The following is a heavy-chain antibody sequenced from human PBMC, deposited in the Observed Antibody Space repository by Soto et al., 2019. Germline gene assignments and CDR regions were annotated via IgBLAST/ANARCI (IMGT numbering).Heavy chain of an antibody. V-gene: IGHV1-8*01. CDR1: GYMFTSYD. Sequence: QVQLVQSGAEVKKPGASVKVSCRASGYMFTSYDINWVRQAAGQGREWLGRMNPNNGKTDYAQKFQGRLTMTRDTSISTVYMALSSLTSEDTAVYYCAKDFGGLYNWFDPWGQGTLVTVSS. CDR3: AKDFGGLYNWFDP. CDR2: MNPNNGKT. D-gene: IGHD2-21*01. J-gene: IGHJ5*02.